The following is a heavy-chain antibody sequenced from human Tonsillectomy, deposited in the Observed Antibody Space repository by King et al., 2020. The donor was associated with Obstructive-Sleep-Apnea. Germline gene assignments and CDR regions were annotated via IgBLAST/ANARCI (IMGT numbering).Heavy chain of an antibody. CDR3: AKDTLEVGATFDY. Sequence: QLVQSGGGVVQPGRSLRLSCAASGFTFSSYGMHWVRQAPGKGLEWVAVISYDGSNKYYADSVKGRFTISRDNSKNTLYLQMNSLRAEDTAVYYCAKDTLEVGATFDYWGQGTLDTVSS. J-gene: IGHJ4*02. CDR1: GFTFSSYG. V-gene: IGHV3-30*18. CDR2: ISYDGSNK. D-gene: IGHD1-26*01.